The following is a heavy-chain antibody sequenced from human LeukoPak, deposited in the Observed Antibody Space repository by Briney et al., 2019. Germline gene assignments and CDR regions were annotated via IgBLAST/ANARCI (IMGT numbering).Heavy chain of an antibody. Sequence: GGSLRLSCAASGFTFSSYAMHWVRQAPGKGLEWVAVISYDGSNKYYADSVKGRFTISRDNSKNTLYLQMNSLRAEDTAVYYCASEKTNIRPEPYSGTNYWGQGTLVTVST. J-gene: IGHJ4*02. CDR2: ISYDGSNK. V-gene: IGHV3-30*04. CDR3: ASEKTNIRPEPYSGTNY. D-gene: IGHD5-12*01. CDR1: GFTFSSYA.